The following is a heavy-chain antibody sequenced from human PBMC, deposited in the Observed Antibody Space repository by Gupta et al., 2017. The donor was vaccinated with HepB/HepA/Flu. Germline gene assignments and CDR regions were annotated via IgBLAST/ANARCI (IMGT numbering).Heavy chain of an antibody. Sequence: QVQLQQWGAGLLKPSETLSLTCAVYGGSFSGYYWSWIRQPPGKGLEWIGEINHSGSTNYNPSLKSRVTISVDTSKNQFSLKLSSVTAADTAVYYCARGRDYGGNSEGHNWFDPWGQGTLVTVAS. CDR2: INHSGST. V-gene: IGHV4-34*01. CDR1: GGSFSGYY. J-gene: IGHJ5*02. D-gene: IGHD4-23*01. CDR3: ARGRDYGGNSEGHNWFDP.